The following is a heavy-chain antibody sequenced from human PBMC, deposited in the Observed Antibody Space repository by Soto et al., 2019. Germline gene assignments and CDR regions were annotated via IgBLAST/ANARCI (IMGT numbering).Heavy chain of an antibody. J-gene: IGHJ4*02. CDR2: IYHSGST. CDR1: GGSISSGGYS. CDR3: ARGRDSSGYYETHQKCYFDY. D-gene: IGHD3-22*01. V-gene: IGHV4-30-2*01. Sequence: QLQLQESGSGLVKPSQTLSLTCAVSGGSISSGGYSWSWIRQPPGKGLEWIGYIYHSGSTYYSPSLKSRVTISVDRSKNQFSLKLSSVTAADTAVYYCARGRDSSGYYETHQKCYFDYWGQGTLVTVSS.